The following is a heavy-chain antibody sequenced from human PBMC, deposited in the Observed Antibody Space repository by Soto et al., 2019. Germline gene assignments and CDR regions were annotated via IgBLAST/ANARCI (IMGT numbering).Heavy chain of an antibody. CDR3: ARAHWDAGAAAVYFDY. V-gene: IGHV3-21*01. Sequence: GGSLRLSCAASGFTFSSYSMNWVRQAPGKGLEWVSSISSSSSYIYYADSVKGRFTISRDNAKNSLYLQMNSLRAEDTAVYYCARAHWDAGAAAVYFDYWGQGTLVTVSS. CDR2: ISSSSSYI. D-gene: IGHD6-13*01. J-gene: IGHJ4*02. CDR1: GFTFSSYS.